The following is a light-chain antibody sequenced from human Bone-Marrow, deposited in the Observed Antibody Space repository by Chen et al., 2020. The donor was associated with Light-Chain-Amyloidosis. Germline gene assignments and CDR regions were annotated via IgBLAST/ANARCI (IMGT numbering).Light chain of an antibody. J-gene: IGLJ2*01. V-gene: IGLV3-25*03. Sequence: SSALTQPPSLSVSPRQTARITCSGDDLPTKYAYWYQQKPGQAPVLVIHRDTERPSGISERFSGSSSGTTATLTISGVQAEDEADYHCQSADSSGTYEVIFGGGTKLTVL. CDR3: QSADSSGTYEVI. CDR1: DLPTKY. CDR2: RDT.